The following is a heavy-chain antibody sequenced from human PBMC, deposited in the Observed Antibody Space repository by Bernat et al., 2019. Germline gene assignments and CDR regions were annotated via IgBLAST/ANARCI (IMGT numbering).Heavy chain of an antibody. CDR1: GYNFANYW. J-gene: IGHJ6*03. CDR3: ARHRQLLGDGGSYMDV. Sequence: EVQLVQSGTEVKKPGESLKISCKDSGYNFANYWIGWVRQVPEKGLEWMGILYPGDSDTKYNPSFQGQVTISADRSINTAYLQWSSLKASDTAMYYCARHRQLLGDGGSYMDVWGKGTTVIVSS. CDR2: LYPGDSDT. V-gene: IGHV5-51*01. D-gene: IGHD3-10*01.